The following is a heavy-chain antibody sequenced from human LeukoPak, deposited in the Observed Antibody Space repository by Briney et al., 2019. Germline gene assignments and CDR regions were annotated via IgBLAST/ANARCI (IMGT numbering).Heavy chain of an antibody. CDR2: IYYSSST. CDR1: GGSISSSSYY. V-gene: IGHV4-39*01. CDR3: ATQFGATGTTPAFDI. D-gene: IGHD1-1*01. J-gene: IGHJ3*02. Sequence: SETLSLTCTVSGGSISSSSYYWGCIRQPPRKGREWIGSIYYSSSTYYHPSPKSRATMTVHTAKNQFSLKASYVTPADTAPYYCATQFGATGTTPAFDIWGQGTMVTVSS.